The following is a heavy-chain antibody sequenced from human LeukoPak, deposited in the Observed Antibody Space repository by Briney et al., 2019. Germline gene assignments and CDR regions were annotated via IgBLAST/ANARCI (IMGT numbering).Heavy chain of an antibody. CDR3: ARQMDGDPDY. CDR2: IYYSGST. D-gene: IGHD4-17*01. J-gene: IGHJ4*02. V-gene: IGHV4-39*01. CDR1: GGSLSSSSYY. Sequence: SETLSLTCTVSGGSLSSSSYYWGWIRQPPGKGLEWIGSIYYSGSTYYNPSLKRRATISVDTSKNRFSLKLSSLTAADTAVYYCARQMDGDPDYWGQGTLVTVSS.